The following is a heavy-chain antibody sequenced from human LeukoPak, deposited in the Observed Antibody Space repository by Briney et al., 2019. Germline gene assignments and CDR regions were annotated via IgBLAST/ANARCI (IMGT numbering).Heavy chain of an antibody. CDR3: ARNSTSWSFDL. J-gene: IGHJ2*01. V-gene: IGHV4-38-2*01. D-gene: IGHD3-10*01. CDR2: IYHSGST. Sequence: SETLSLTCDVSGDSISSGYYWGWIRQPPGKGMEWIGTIYHSGSTYYNPSLKSRVTISADTSKNQFSLTLNSVTAADTAVYYCARNSTSWSFDLWGRGTLVTVSS. CDR1: GDSISSGYY.